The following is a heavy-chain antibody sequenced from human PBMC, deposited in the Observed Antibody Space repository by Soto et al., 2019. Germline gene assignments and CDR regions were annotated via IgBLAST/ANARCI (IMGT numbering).Heavy chain of an antibody. V-gene: IGHV4-59*11. J-gene: IGHJ4*02. Sequence: QVQLQESGPGLVKPSETLSLTCSVSGGSISNHYWSWIRQPPGKGLEWIGYIYYNGNTNYNPSLKSRVTMSVDTSRNQISLKWTTVTDADTAVYYCTRANWYSEYWGQGTLVTVSS. D-gene: IGHD7-27*01. CDR1: GGSISNHY. CDR3: TRANWYSEY. CDR2: IYYNGNT.